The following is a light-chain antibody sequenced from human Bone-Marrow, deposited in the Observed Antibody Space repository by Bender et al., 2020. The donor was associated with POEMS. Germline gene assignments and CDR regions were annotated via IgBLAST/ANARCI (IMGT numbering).Light chain of an antibody. J-gene: IGLJ1*01. Sequence: QSALTQPASVSGSPGQSITLSCTGTSSDVGGYNFVSWYQQHPGKAPKLMIYQVSHRPSGISNRFSGSKSGNTASMTISGLQAEDEADYYCSSYTISTSYVFGNGTKVTVL. CDR1: SSDVGGYNF. CDR3: SSYTISTSYV. CDR2: QVS. V-gene: IGLV2-14*01.